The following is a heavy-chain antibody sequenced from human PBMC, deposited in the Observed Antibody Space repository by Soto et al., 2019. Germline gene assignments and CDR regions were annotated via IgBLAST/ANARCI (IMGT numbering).Heavy chain of an antibody. V-gene: IGHV3-30-3*01. CDR1: GFTFSDFP. Sequence: QVELVESGGGVVQPGASLRLSCVASGFTFSDFPLHCVRRAPGKRLEWVAVISYDGNDESYSDSVKGRFTISRDNSKTTVYLQMNSLRADDRAVYHCARDMRHDYASGRLDYLGQGTLVTVSS. D-gene: IGHD3-10*01. J-gene: IGHJ4*02. CDR3: ARDMRHDYASGRLDY. CDR2: ISYDGNDE.